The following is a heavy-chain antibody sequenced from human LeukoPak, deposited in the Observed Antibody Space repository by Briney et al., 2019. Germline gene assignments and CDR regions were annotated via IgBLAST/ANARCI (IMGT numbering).Heavy chain of an antibody. Sequence: PSETLSLTCTVSGGSISSYYWSWIRQPPGKGLEWIGYIYYSGSTNYNPSLKSRVTISVDTSKNQFSLKLSSVTAADTAVYYCARSPPMVRGVTPFDCWGQGTLVTVSS. V-gene: IGHV4-59*01. CDR3: ARSPPMVRGVTPFDC. CDR2: IYYSGST. D-gene: IGHD3-10*01. J-gene: IGHJ4*02. CDR1: GGSISSYY.